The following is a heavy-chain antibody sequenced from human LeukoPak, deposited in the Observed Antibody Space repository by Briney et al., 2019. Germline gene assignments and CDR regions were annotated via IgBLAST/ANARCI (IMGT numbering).Heavy chain of an antibody. D-gene: IGHD3-3*01. CDR3: ARAYVVKDDFWSGYYLDY. Sequence: SSETLSLTCTVSGGSISSSSYYWSWIRQPPGKGLEWIGEINHSGSTNYNPSLKSRVTISVDTSKNQFSLKLSSVTAADTAVYYCARAYVVKDDFWSGYYLDYWGQGTLVTVSS. J-gene: IGHJ4*02. V-gene: IGHV4-39*07. CDR2: INHSGST. CDR1: GGSISSSSYY.